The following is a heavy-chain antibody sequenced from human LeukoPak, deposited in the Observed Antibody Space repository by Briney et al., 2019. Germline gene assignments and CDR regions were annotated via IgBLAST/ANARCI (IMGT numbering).Heavy chain of an antibody. D-gene: IGHD2-15*01. J-gene: IGHJ3*02. CDR3: ARVPDIVVVVAATYSHAFDI. V-gene: IGHV4-34*01. CDR2: INHSGST. Sequence: SETLSLTCAVYGGSFSGYYWSWIRQPPGKGLEWIGEINHSGSTNYNPSLKSRVTISVDTSKNQFSLKLSSVTAADTAVYYCARVPDIVVVVAATYSHAFDIWGQGTMVTVS. CDR1: GGSFSGYY.